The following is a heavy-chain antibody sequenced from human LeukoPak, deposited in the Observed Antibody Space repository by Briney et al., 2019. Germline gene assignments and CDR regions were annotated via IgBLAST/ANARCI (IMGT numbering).Heavy chain of an antibody. CDR1: GFTFGSYW. V-gene: IGHV3-74*01. Sequence: GGSLRLSCAASGFTFGSYWMHWVRQAPGKGLVWVSRVKSDGSDTNYADSVKGRFTISRDNAKNTLYLQMNSLRAEDTAVYYCAMFSYVSGTTISWGQGTLVTVSS. CDR2: VKSDGSDT. J-gene: IGHJ4*02. D-gene: IGHD1-20*01. CDR3: AMFSYVSGTTIS.